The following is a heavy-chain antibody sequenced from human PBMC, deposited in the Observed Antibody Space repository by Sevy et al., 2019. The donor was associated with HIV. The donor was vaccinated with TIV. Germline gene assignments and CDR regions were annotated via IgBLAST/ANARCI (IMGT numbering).Heavy chain of an antibody. D-gene: IGHD3-9*01. J-gene: IGHJ4*02. CDR1: GGIFKSYG. CDR2: IIPILNTV. CDR3: GRGGGNDWYYFDY. Sequence: ASVKVSCKASGGIFKSYGISWVRQAPGQGLEWMGGIIPILNTVHYAQKFQGRVTITADESTKTANKELSSLRPKDTAVYNGGRGGGNDWYYFDYWGQETLVTVAS. V-gene: IGHV1-69*13.